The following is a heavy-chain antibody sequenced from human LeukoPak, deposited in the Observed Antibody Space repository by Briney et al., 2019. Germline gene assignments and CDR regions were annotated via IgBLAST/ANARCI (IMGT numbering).Heavy chain of an antibody. CDR1: GFTFSSYA. Sequence: PGGSLRLSCAASGFTFSSYAMSWVRQAPGKGLEWVSAISGSGGSTYYADSVKGRFTISRDNSKNTLYLQMNSLRAEDTAVYYCAKNFVPGVLWFGEPTDYYYYYYGMDVWGQGTTVTVSS. V-gene: IGHV3-23*01. D-gene: IGHD3-10*01. J-gene: IGHJ6*02. CDR3: AKNFVPGVLWFGEPTDYYYYYYGMDV. CDR2: ISGSGGST.